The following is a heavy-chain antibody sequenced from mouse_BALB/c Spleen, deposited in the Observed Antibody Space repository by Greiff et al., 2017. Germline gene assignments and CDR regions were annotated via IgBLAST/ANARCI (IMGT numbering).Heavy chain of an antibody. V-gene: IGHV5-17*02. CDR1: GFTFSSFG. Sequence: EVQLVESGGGLVQPGGSRKLSCAASGFTFSSFGMHWVRQAPEKGLEWVAYISSGSSTIYSADTVKGRFTISRDNPKNTLFLQMTSLRSEDTAMYYCARGIFYDPYAMDYWGQGTSVTVSS. CDR2: ISSGSSTI. CDR3: ARGIFYDPYAMDY. J-gene: IGHJ4*01. D-gene: IGHD2-4*01.